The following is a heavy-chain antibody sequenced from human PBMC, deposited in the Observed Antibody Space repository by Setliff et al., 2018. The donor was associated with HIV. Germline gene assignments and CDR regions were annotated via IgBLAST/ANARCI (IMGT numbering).Heavy chain of an antibody. CDR1: GASINSHY. J-gene: IGHJ3*02. V-gene: IGHV4-59*11. CDR3: ARKEKGGAFDI. Sequence: SETLSLTCTVSGASINSHYWNWVRQSPAKGPEWIGYYYNGGTSYNPSLQSRVTISVDTPKNQFSLHLNSVTAADTAVYYCARKEKGGAFDIWGLGTLVTVS. CDR2: YYNGGT.